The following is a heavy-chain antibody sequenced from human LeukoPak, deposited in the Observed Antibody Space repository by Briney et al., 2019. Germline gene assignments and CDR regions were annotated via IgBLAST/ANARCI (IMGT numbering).Heavy chain of an antibody. V-gene: IGHV3-30*02. CDR1: GFTFSDYG. CDR3: AKDYYTSGYNWFDP. Sequence: GGSLRLSCAASGFTFSDYGMHWVRQAPDKGLEWVAFIRYDGGNKYYADSVKGRFTISRDNSKNTLYLQMNSLRAEDTAVYYCAKDYYTSGYNWFDPWGQGTLVTVSS. D-gene: IGHD3-10*01. J-gene: IGHJ5*02. CDR2: IRYDGGNK.